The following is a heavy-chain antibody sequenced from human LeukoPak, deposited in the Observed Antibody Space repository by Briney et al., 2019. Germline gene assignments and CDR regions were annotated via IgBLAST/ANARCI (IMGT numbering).Heavy chain of an antibody. Sequence: GGSLRLSCAASGFTFSSYAMSWVRQAPRKGLEWVSAIIDSGGSTFYADSVKGRFTISRDNSKNTLYLQMNSLRAEDTAVYYCAKAKSNYWVFDYWGQGTLVTVSS. CDR1: GFTFSSYA. CDR3: AKAKSNYWVFDY. D-gene: IGHD5-24*01. J-gene: IGHJ4*02. V-gene: IGHV3-23*01. CDR2: IIDSGGST.